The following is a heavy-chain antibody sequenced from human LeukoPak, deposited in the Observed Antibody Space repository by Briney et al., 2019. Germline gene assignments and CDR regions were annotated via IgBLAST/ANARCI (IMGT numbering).Heavy chain of an antibody. Sequence: PGGSLRLSCAAPGFTFSSYGMHWVRQAPGKGLEWVAVISYDGSNKYYADSVKGRFTISRDNSKNTLYLQMNSLRAEDTAVYYCAKDGSSELFDYWGQGTLVTVSS. CDR2: ISYDGSNK. V-gene: IGHV3-30*18. D-gene: IGHD1-26*01. CDR1: GFTFSSYG. CDR3: AKDGSSELFDY. J-gene: IGHJ4*02.